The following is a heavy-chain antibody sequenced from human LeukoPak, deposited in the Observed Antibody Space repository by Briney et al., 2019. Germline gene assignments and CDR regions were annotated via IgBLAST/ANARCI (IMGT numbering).Heavy chain of an antibody. CDR2: ITSSDGGT. J-gene: IGHJ6*02. D-gene: IGHD4-17*01. CDR3: ARDSLNDYGDYESGYYYYGMDV. V-gene: IGHV3-23*01. Sequence: GGSLRLSCSASGFTFRNYAMSWVRRAPGRRLEWVSAITSSDGGTHYADSVKGRFTISRDNSKNTLYLQMNSLRAEDTAVYYCARDSLNDYGDYESGYYYYGMDVWGQGTTVTVSS. CDR1: GFTFRNYA.